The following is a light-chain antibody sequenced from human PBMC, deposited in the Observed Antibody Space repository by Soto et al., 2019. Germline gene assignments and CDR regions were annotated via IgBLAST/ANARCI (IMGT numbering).Light chain of an antibody. V-gene: IGKV3D-11*02. Sequence: EIVLTQSPATLSLSPGERATLSCRASQSVSSYLAWYQQKPGQAPRLLMYEASNRATGIPARFSGGGSGTDFTLTIRSLEPEDFAVYYCQQRSDWQWTLGQGTKVDIK. CDR3: QQRSDWQWT. CDR2: EAS. J-gene: IGKJ1*01. CDR1: QSVSSY.